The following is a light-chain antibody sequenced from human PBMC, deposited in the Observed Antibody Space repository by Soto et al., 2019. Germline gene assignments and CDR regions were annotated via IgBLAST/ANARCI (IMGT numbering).Light chain of an antibody. Sequence: EIVLTQSPGTLSLSPGERATLSCRASQSVSSSYLAWYQQKPGQAPRLLIYGASSRATGIPDRFSGSGSGTDFTLTISRLEPEDFAVYYCQHRSTFGPGTKVDIK. CDR2: GAS. J-gene: IGKJ3*01. V-gene: IGKV3-20*01. CDR3: QHRST. CDR1: QSVSSSY.